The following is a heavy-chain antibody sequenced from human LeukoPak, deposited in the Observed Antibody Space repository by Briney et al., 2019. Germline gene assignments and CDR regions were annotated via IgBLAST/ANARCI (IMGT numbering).Heavy chain of an antibody. J-gene: IGHJ4*02. Sequence: GGSLRLSCAASGFTFSSYWMHWVRQAPGKGLEWVAVISYDGSNKYYADSVKGRFTISRDNSKNTLYLQMNSLRAEDTAVYYCAKDQYDYVWGSYRCDYWGQGTLVTVSS. CDR3: AKDQYDYVWGSYRCDY. CDR2: ISYDGSNK. CDR1: GFTFSSYW. D-gene: IGHD3-16*02. V-gene: IGHV3-30*18.